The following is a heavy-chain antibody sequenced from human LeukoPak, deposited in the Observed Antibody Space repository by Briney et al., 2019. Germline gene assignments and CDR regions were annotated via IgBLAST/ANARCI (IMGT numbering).Heavy chain of an antibody. J-gene: IGHJ3*02. CDR3: ARVRWKQWLPYDAFDI. V-gene: IGHV3-7*01. D-gene: IGHD6-19*01. CDR1: GFTFSSYW. Sequence: GGSLRLSCAASGFTFSSYWMRWVRQAPGKGLEWVANIKQDGSEKYYVDSVKGRFNISRDNAKNSLYLQMNSLRAEDTAVYYCARVRWKQWLPYDAFDIWGQGTMVTVSS. CDR2: IKQDGSEK.